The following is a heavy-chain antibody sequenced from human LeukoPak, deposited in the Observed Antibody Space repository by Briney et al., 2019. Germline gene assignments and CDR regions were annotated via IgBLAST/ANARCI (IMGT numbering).Heavy chain of an antibody. CDR3: ARSVEGYCSGDNCFSYSYYMDV. J-gene: IGHJ6*03. Sequence: SETLSLTCTVSGGSISSYYWSWIRQPPGKGLEWIGYIYYSGSTHYNPSLKSRVTISVDTSKNQFSLKLSSVTAADTAVYYCARSVEGYCSGDNCFSYSYYMDVWGKGTTVTVSS. D-gene: IGHD2-15*01. V-gene: IGHV4-59*01. CDR2: IYYSGST. CDR1: GGSISSYY.